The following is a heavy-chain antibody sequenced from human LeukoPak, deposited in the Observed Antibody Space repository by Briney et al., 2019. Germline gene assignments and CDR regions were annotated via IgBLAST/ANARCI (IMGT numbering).Heavy chain of an antibody. J-gene: IGHJ5*02. V-gene: IGHV3-21*01. CDR3: ARDYEGDL. CDR2: ISGSSGFI. D-gene: IGHD3-22*01. CDR1: GFPFSTYI. Sequence: SGGSLRLSCAATGFPFSTYIMNWVRQAPGKGLEWVSSISGSSGFICYADSVKGRFTISRNNAMNSLYLQMDSLRGDDTAVYYCARDYEGDLWGQGTLVTVSS.